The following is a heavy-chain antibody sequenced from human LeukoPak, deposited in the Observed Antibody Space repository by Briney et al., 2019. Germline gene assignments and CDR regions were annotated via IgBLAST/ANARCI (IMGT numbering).Heavy chain of an antibody. V-gene: IGHV3-66*02. Sequence: GGSLRLSCAASGFTVSSNYMSWVRQAPGKGLEWVSVIYSGGSTYYADSVKGRFTISRDNSKNTLYLQMNSLRAEDTAVYYCLSSGYYYGENFDYWGQGTLVTVSS. CDR3: LSSGYYYGENFDY. J-gene: IGHJ4*02. D-gene: IGHD3-22*01. CDR2: IYSGGST. CDR1: GFTVSSNY.